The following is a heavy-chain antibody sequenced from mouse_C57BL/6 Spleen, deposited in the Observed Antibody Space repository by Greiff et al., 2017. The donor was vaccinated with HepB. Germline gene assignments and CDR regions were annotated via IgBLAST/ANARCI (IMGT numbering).Heavy chain of an antibody. D-gene: IGHD1-1*01. CDR2: IDPENGDT. CDR1: GFNIKDDY. Sequence: VQLQQSGAELVRPGASVKLSCTASGFNIKDDYMHWVKQRPEQGLEWIGWIDPENGDTEYASKFQGKATITADTSSNTAYLQLSSLTSEDTAVYYYTTDTVVAKGGYWGQGTTLTVSS. J-gene: IGHJ2*01. V-gene: IGHV14-4*01. CDR3: TTDTVVAKGGY.